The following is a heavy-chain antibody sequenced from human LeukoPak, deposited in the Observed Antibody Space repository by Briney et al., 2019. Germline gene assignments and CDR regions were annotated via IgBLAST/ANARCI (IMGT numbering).Heavy chain of an antibody. V-gene: IGHV3-23*01. CDR3: AKWFSGWYVDIDY. D-gene: IGHD6-19*01. J-gene: IGHJ4*02. CDR2: ISGSGGST. Sequence: GESLRLSCAASGFTFSSYAMSWVRQAPGKGLEWVSVISGSGGSTSYADSVKGRFTISRVNSKNTLYLQINSLRAEDTAVYYCAKWFSGWYVDIDYWGQGTLVTISS. CDR1: GFTFSSYA.